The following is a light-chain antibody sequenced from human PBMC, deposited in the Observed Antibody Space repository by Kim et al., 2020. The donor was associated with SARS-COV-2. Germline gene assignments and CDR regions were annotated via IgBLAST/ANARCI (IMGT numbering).Light chain of an antibody. J-gene: IGKJ2*01. CDR3: MQGTRSPPNT. CDR1: QSLVYSDGSTY. V-gene: IGKV2-30*01. Sequence: PAHISFRSSQSLVYSDGSTYLSWFHQRPGQSPMRLIYKVSNRDSGVPDRFSGSGSGTDFTLKITRVEAEDVVIYYCMQGTRSPPNTFGQGTKLEI. CDR2: KVS.